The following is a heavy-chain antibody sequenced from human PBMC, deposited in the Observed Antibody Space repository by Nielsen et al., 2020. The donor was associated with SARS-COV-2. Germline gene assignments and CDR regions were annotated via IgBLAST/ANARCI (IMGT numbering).Heavy chain of an antibody. CDR2: ISYDGSNK. V-gene: IGHV3-30*18. CDR3: AKDPRETPLRSTNYYYYGMDV. D-gene: IGHD2-2*01. Sequence: GESLKISCAASGFTFSSSGMHWVRQAPGKGLEWVAVISYDGSNKFYADSVKGRFIISRDNSKNTLYLQMNSLRAEDTAVYYCAKDPRETPLRSTNYYYYGMDVWGRGTTVTVSS. CDR1: GFTFSSSG. J-gene: IGHJ6*02.